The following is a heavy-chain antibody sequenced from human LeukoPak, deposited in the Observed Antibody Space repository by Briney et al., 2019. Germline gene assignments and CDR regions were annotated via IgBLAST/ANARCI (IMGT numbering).Heavy chain of an antibody. D-gene: IGHD2-21*02. J-gene: IGHJ5*02. CDR2: IYYKGIT. V-gene: IGHV4-59*08. Sequence: SETVSLTCVVSGGSISGYHWSWIRQPPGKGLEWIGYIYYKGITNYNPSLKSRVTISLDTSKSQFSLKLGSVTAADTAVYYCARLVAVTGTVDWFDPWGQGTVVTVSS. CDR1: GGSISGYH. CDR3: ARLVAVTGTVDWFDP.